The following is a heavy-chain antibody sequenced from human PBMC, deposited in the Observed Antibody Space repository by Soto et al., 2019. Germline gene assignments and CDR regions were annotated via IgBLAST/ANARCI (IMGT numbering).Heavy chain of an antibody. CDR1: GGTFSTYG. V-gene: IGHV1-69*13. CDR3: ARTDKISGVLIQSDF. CDR2: IIPILGTP. D-gene: IGHD3-3*01. Sequence: ASVKVSCKASGGTFSTYGISWVRQAPGQGLEWMGGIIPILGTPNYAQKFQGRVTITADESTSTAYMELSSLRSEDTAVYYCARTDKISGVLIQSDFWGQGTLVTVSS. J-gene: IGHJ4*02.